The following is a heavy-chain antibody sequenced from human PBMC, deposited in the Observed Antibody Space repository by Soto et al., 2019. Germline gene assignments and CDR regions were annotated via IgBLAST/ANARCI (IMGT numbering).Heavy chain of an antibody. J-gene: IGHJ6*02. V-gene: IGHV1-46*01. Sequence: GASVKVSCKASGYTLTHYYMHWVRQAPGQGPEWVGVINPSTLVTSYAQKFQGRVTMTRDTSTSTVYMELSSLRSEDTAVYYCARGLTDCSGGSCYFAFYYYGMDVWGQGTTVTVSS. CDR1: GYTLTHYY. CDR3: ARGLTDCSGGSCYFAFYYYGMDV. CDR2: INPSTLVT. D-gene: IGHD2-15*01.